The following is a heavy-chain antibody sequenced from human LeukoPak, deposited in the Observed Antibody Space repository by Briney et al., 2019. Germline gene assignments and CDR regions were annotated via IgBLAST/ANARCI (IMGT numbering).Heavy chain of an antibody. CDR2: IVVGSGNT. V-gene: IGHV1-58*02. Sequence: SVKVSCKASGFTFTSSAMQWVRQARGQRLEWIGWIVVGSGNTNYAQKFQERVTITRDMSTSTAYMELSSLRSEDTGVYYCAAGPFWSGYPNWFDPSLLGTLVTVSS. CDR1: GFTFTSSA. CDR3: AAGPFWSGYPNWFDP. J-gene: IGHJ5*02. D-gene: IGHD3-3*01.